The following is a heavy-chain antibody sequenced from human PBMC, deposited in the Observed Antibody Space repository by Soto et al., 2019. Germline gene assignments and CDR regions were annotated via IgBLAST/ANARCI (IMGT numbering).Heavy chain of an antibody. Sequence: GESLKISCKGYGYRFTTYWIGWVRQKPGKGLEWMGIIYPGDSDARYSPSFQGQVIMSADKSISTAYLQWSSLKASDTAMYYCARIDCSGGSCSPNDAFDIWGQGTMVTV. CDR2: IYPGDSDA. J-gene: IGHJ3*02. V-gene: IGHV5-51*01. CDR3: ARIDCSGGSCSPNDAFDI. CDR1: GYRFTTYW. D-gene: IGHD2-15*01.